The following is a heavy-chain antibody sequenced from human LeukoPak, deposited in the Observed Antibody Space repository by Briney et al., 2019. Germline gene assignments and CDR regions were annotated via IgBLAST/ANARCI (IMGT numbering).Heavy chain of an antibody. CDR2: TYYRSKWYN. J-gene: IGHJ4*02. CDR3: ARWFYDSSGYYKGTDY. D-gene: IGHD3-22*01. CDR1: GDSVSSNSAA. Sequence: SQTLSLTCVISGDSVSSNSAAWNWIRQSPSRGLEWLGRTYYRSKWYNDYAVSVRSRITINPDTSKNQFSLQLNSVTPEDTAVYYCARWFYDSSGYYKGTDYWGQGTLVTVSS. V-gene: IGHV6-1*01.